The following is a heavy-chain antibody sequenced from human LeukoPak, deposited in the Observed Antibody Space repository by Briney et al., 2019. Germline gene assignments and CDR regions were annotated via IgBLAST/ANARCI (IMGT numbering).Heavy chain of an antibody. D-gene: IGHD1-26*01. CDR3: ARALRSGSYYGARFFDY. J-gene: IGHJ4*02. V-gene: IGHV3-30-3*01. Sequence: GGSLRLSCAASGFTFSSYAMHWVRQAPGKGLEWVAVISYDGSNKYYADSVKGRFTISRDNSKNTLYLQMNSLRAEDTAVYYCARALRSGSYYGARFFDYWGQGTLVTVSS. CDR2: ISYDGSNK. CDR1: GFTFSSYA.